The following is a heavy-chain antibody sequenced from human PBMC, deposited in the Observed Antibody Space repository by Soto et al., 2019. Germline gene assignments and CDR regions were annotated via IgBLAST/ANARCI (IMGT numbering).Heavy chain of an antibody. Sequence: SETLSLTCTVSGGSISSSSYYWGWIRQPPGKGLEWIGSIYYSGSTYYNPSLKSRVTISVDTSKNQFSLKLSSVTAADTAVYYCVLYYDSSGANWFDPWGQGTLVTVSS. CDR3: VLYYDSSGANWFDP. D-gene: IGHD3-22*01. V-gene: IGHV4-39*01. J-gene: IGHJ5*02. CDR2: IYYSGST. CDR1: GGSISSSSYY.